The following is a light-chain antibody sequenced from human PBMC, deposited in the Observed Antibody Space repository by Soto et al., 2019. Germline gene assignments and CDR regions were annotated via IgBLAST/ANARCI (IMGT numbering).Light chain of an antibody. CDR2: EVS. V-gene: IGLV2-18*01. CDR1: SSDVGSYNR. J-gene: IGLJ2*01. Sequence: QSALTQPPSVSGSPGQSVTISCTGTSSDVGSYNRVFWYRQPPGTAPKLMIYEVSNRPSGVPDRFSGSKSGNTASLTISGLQAEDEAEYYCSLYTSSNTFVFGGGTKVTVL. CDR3: SLYTSSNTFV.